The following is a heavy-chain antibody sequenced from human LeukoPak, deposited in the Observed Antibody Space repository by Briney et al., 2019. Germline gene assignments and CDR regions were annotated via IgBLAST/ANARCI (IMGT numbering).Heavy chain of an antibody. Sequence: SQTLSLTCTVSGGSISSGSYYWSWIRQPAGKGLEWIGRIYTSGSTNYNPSLKSRVTISVDTSKNQFSLKLSSVTAADTAVYYCAREYCSSTSCYPRYWYFDLWGRGTLVTVSS. CDR3: AREYCSSTSCYPRYWYFDL. V-gene: IGHV4-61*02. D-gene: IGHD2-2*01. CDR1: GGSISSGSYY. J-gene: IGHJ2*01. CDR2: IYTSGST.